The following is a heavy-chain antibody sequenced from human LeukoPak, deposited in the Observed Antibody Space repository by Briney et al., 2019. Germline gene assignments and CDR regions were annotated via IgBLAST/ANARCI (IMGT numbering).Heavy chain of an antibody. CDR3: ARQTSLGFDI. CDR2: IYYSGST. Sequence: SETLSLTCTVSGGSISSSAYHWAWTRQPPGKGLEWIGNIYYSGSTYYKPSLKSRITISLDTSKNQFSLRLSSVTAADTAVYYCARQTSLGFDIWGQGTMVTVSS. V-gene: IGHV4-39*01. CDR1: GGSISSSAYH. J-gene: IGHJ3*02.